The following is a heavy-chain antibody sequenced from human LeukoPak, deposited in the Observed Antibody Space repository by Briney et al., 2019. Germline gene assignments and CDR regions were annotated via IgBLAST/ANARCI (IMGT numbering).Heavy chain of an antibody. Sequence: SETLSLTCTVSGASINSGGIYWSWIRQHPGKGLEWIGSIYYSGSTYYNPSLKSRVTMSVDTSKNQFSLKLSSVTAADTAVYYCARLFFYNGMDVWGQGTTVTVSS. CDR3: ARLFFYNGMDV. CDR2: IYYSGST. V-gene: IGHV4-31*03. CDR1: GASINSGGIY. J-gene: IGHJ6*02. D-gene: IGHD2/OR15-2a*01.